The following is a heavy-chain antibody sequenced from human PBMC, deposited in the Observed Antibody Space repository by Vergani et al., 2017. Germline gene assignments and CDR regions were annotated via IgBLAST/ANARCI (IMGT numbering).Heavy chain of an antibody. D-gene: IGHD2-15*01. Sequence: QVQLQESGPGLVKPSQTLSLTCTVSGCSISSGGYYWSWLRQHPGKGLEWIGYIYYSGSTYYNPSLKSRVTISVDTSKNQFSLKLSSVTAADTAVYYCTREAYCSGGSCYSRYNLAYWGQGTLVTVSS. V-gene: IGHV4-31*03. J-gene: IGHJ4*02. CDR1: GCSISSGGYY. CDR2: IYYSGST. CDR3: TREAYCSGGSCYSRYNLAY.